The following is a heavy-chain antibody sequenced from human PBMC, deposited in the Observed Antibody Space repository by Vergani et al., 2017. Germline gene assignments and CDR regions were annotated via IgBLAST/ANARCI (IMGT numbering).Heavy chain of an antibody. J-gene: IGHJ4*02. D-gene: IGHD3-16*01. CDR1: GFTLSNYD. Sequence: QVQLVESGGGVVQRGGSLRLSCATSGFTLSNYDMQWIRQWPGKGLEFVAFIQFDGSNQYYADSVKGRFTLSRDFSKNTLYLQMNSLRTDDTATYYCAKHFRGWGIDYWGQGTLVTVSS. CDR3: AKHFRGWGIDY. CDR2: IQFDGSNQ. V-gene: IGHV3-30*02.